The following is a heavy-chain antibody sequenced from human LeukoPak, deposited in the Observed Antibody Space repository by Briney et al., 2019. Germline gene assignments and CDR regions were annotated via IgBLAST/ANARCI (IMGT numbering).Heavy chain of an antibody. J-gene: IGHJ4*02. CDR2: LSSGGINK. CDR3: ARDHAGSGRAFDY. D-gene: IGHD2-15*01. Sequence: GGSLRLSCAASGFTFSTYGIHWVRQAPGKGLEWVGLLSSGGINKHYADSVKGRFIISRDNSMNTLYLQMNGLGVEDTAVYYCARDHAGSGRAFDYWGQGTLVTVSS. V-gene: IGHV3-30*03. CDR1: GFTFSTYG.